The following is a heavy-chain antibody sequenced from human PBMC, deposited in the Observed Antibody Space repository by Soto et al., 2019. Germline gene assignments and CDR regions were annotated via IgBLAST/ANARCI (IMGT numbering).Heavy chain of an antibody. V-gene: IGHV1-69*12. Sequence: QVQLVQSGAEVKKPGSSVTVSCKASGGTFSSYTISWVRQAPGQGLEWMGGIIPIFGTANYAQKFQGRVTITADESPSTAYMDLSRLRSEDTAVYYCARGNQRWLQLWYFDLWGRGPLVTVSS. CDR3: ARGNQRWLQLWYFDL. J-gene: IGHJ2*01. D-gene: IGHD5-12*01. CDR2: IIPIFGTA. CDR1: GGTFSSYT.